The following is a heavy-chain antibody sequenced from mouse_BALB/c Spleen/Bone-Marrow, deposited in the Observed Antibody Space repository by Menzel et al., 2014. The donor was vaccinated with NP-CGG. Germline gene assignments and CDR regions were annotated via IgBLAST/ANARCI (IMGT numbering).Heavy chain of an antibody. J-gene: IGHJ4*01. CDR2: IAPGSGST. Sequence: DLVKPGASVKLSCKASGYTFTSYWINWIKQRPGQGHEWIGRIAPGSGSTYYNEMFKGKATLTVDTSSSTAYIRLSSLSSEDSAVYFCARFPIYYGNYGAMDYWGQGTSVTVSS. CDR3: ARFPIYYGNYGAMDY. CDR1: GYTFTSYW. V-gene: IGHV1S41*01. D-gene: IGHD2-1*01.